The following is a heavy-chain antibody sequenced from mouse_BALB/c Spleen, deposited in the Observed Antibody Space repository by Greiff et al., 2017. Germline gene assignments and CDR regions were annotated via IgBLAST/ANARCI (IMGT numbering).Heavy chain of an antibody. D-gene: IGHD2-12*01. CDR2: ISDGGSYT. J-gene: IGHJ4*01. V-gene: IGHV5-4*02. CDR1: GFTFSDYY. CDR3: ATLRLFYAMDY. Sequence: EVQRVESGGGLVKPGGSLKLSCAASGFTFSDYYMYWVRQTPEKRLEWVATISDGGSYTYYPDSVKGRFTISRDNAKNNLYLQMSSLKSEDTAMYYCATLRLFYAMDYWGQGTSVTVSS.